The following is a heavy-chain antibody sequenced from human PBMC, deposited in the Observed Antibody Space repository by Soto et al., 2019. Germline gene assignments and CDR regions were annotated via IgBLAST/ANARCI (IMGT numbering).Heavy chain of an antibody. J-gene: IGHJ5*01. CDR1: GFSVSGWY. CDR2: LKDRSQNYAT. Sequence: EVQLVESGGGLVQPGGSARLSCAASGFSVSGWYMDWVRQAPGKGLEWVARLKDRSQNYATAYAASVKGRFTVSKHASQNSMYLQMNSLKIEDTAVYDWAREGDARWLDSWGQGTLVTVS. D-gene: IGHD1-26*01. V-gene: IGHV3-72*01. CDR3: AREGDARWLDS.